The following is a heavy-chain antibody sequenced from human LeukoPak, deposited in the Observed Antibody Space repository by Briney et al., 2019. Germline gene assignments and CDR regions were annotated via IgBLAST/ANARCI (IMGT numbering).Heavy chain of an antibody. V-gene: IGHV3-33*06. CDR3: AKSYYYDSSGYRPPHYFDY. CDR2: IWHDGSHK. CDR1: GFAFNTYA. Sequence: GGSLRLSCAASGFAFNTYAMHWVRQAPGQGLEWVALIWHDGSHKFYSNSVKGRFTISRDNSKNTLYLQMNSLRAEDTAVYYCAKSYYYDSSGYRPPHYFDYWGQGTLVTVSS. J-gene: IGHJ4*02. D-gene: IGHD3-22*01.